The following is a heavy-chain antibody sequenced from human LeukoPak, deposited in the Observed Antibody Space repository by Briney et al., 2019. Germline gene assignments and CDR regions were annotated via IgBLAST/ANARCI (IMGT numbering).Heavy chain of an antibody. CDR2: IYYSGST. J-gene: IGHJ5*02. D-gene: IGHD6-19*01. V-gene: IGHV4-39*01. CDR1: GFTFSDYY. Sequence: GSLRLSCAASGFTFSDYYMSWLRQPPGKGLEWIGSIYYSGSTYYNPSLKSRVTISVDTSKNQFSLKLSSVTAADTAVYYCARRTTWSVAGTSWFDPWGQGTLVTVSS. CDR3: ARRTTWSVAGTSWFDP.